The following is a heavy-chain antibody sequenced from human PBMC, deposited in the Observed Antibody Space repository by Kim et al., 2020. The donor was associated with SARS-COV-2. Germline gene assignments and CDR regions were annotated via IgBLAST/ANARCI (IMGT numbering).Heavy chain of an antibody. CDR2: TYYGSRWYN. CDR1: GDSVSSNSAA. Sequence: SQTLSLTCAISGDSVSSNSAAWNWIRQSPSRGLEWLGRTYYGSRWYNDYAVSVRSRIIINPDTSKNQFSLQLDSVTPEDTAVYYCARDRGITGTGEKYFQHWGQGTLVTVSS. V-gene: IGHV6-1*01. CDR3: ARDRGITGTGEKYFQH. J-gene: IGHJ1*01. D-gene: IGHD1-7*01.